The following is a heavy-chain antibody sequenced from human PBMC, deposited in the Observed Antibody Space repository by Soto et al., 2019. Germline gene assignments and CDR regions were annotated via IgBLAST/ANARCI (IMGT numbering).Heavy chain of an antibody. V-gene: IGHV3-23*01. CDR2: IGTSGRNT. J-gene: IGHJ4*02. CDR3: ADGGEWSFNFEY. CDR1: GFTLSTCP. Sequence: GSLRLSCAASGFTLSTCPMSWGRQAPGKGLEWVSVIGTSGRNTYYPDSVKGRFIISRDNSKNTLYLQMNNLRVEDTAIYYCADGGEWSFNFEYWGLGTLVTVSS. D-gene: IGHD3-16*02.